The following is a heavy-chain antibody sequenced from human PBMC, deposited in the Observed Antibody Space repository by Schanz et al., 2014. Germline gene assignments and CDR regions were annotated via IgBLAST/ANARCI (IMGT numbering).Heavy chain of an antibody. V-gene: IGHV3-7*02. CDR3: AKQHIVRGVIYLNWFDS. CDR1: GFTFSDYW. CDR2: IKHDGSVK. J-gene: IGHJ5*01. D-gene: IGHD3-10*01. Sequence: EVQLLESGGGLVQPGGSLRLSCTASGFTFSDYWMSWVRQAPGKGPEWVANIKHDGSVKDYVDSVEGRFTISRDNAKNSLFLQMNSLRAEDTAVYYCAKQHIVRGVIYLNWFDSWGQGTLVTVSS.